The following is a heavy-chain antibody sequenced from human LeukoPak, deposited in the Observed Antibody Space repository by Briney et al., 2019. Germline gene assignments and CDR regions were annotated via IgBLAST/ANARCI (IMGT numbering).Heavy chain of an antibody. CDR3: ACSRDLYSPLDY. CDR2: IYHSGTT. CDR1: GYSISSGYF. Sequence: SETLSLTCAVSGYSISSGYFWGWIRQPPGEGVQWIGSIYHSGTTYYNPSLKSRITISVYTSKNQFSLKLSSVTAADTALYYCACSRDLYSPLDYWGQGTLVTVSS. D-gene: IGHD5-24*01. J-gene: IGHJ4*02. V-gene: IGHV4-38-2*01.